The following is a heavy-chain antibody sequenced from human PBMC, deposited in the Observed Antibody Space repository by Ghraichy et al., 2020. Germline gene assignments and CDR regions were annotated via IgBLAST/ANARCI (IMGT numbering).Heavy chain of an antibody. CDR3: ARRGRGYSLYFYGLDI. Sequence: SETLSLICTVSGGSIRSYYWSWIRHPPGKGLEWIGYVYYNGNTDYSPSLKSRATISVDTSKNQFSLRLTSVTAAATAVYYCARRGRGYSLYFYGLDIWGQGTTLTVSS. V-gene: IGHV4-59*08. CDR1: GGSIRSYY. J-gene: IGHJ6*02. D-gene: IGHD5-18*01. CDR2: VYYNGNT.